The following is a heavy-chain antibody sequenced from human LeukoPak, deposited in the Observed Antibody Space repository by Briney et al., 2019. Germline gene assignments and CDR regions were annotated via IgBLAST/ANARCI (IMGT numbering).Heavy chain of an antibody. J-gene: IGHJ3*02. V-gene: IGHV3-48*01. Sequence: GGSLRLSCAASGFTFSSYSMNWVRQAPGKGLDWVSYISSSSSTIYYADSVKGRFTISRDNAKNSLDLQMNSLRAEDTAVYYCSRDPRYCSGGSCYRAFDIWGQGTMVTVSS. D-gene: IGHD2-15*01. CDR3: SRDPRYCSGGSCYRAFDI. CDR2: ISSSSSTI. CDR1: GFTFSSYS.